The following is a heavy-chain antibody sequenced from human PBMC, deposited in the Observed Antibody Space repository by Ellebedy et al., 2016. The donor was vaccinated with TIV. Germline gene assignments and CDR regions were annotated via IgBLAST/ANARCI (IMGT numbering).Heavy chain of an antibody. D-gene: IGHD2-2*01. CDR3: AKEPGYSTRE. V-gene: IGHV3-23*01. Sequence: GESLKISXAASGFTFSSYAMSWVRQAPGKGLEWVSSISGSGDPTSYADSVRGRFTVSRDNSQNTLYLQMSSLRVEDTAVYYCAKEPGYSTREWGQGTLVTVSS. CDR1: GFTFSSYA. CDR2: ISGSGDPT. J-gene: IGHJ4*02.